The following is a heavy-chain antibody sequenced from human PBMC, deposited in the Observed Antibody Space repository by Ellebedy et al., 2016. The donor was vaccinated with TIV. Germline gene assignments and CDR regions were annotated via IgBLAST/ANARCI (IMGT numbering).Heavy chain of an antibody. Sequence: MPSETLSLTCTVSGGSISSSSYFWGWIRQPPGKGLEWIASISYSGSTYYNPSLKSRLTISADTSKNLFSLKLTSVTAADTAVYYCASYRITTIFYGVDVWGQGTTVTVSS. CDR3: ASYRITTIFYGVDV. V-gene: IGHV4-39*01. CDR2: ISYSGST. D-gene: IGHD3-3*01. J-gene: IGHJ6*02. CDR1: GGSISSSSYF.